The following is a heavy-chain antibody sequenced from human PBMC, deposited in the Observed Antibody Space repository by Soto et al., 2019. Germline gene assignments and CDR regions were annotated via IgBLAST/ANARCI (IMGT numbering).Heavy chain of an antibody. CDR1: GGSFSGYY. J-gene: IGHJ5*02. CDR2: INHSGST. V-gene: IGHV4-34*01. CDR3: ARGALITMVRGVIGWFDP. Sequence: PSETLSLTCAVYGGSFSGYYWSWIRQPPGKGLEWIGEINHSGSTNYNPSLKSRVTISVDTSKNQFSLKLSSVTAAETAVYYCARGALITMVRGVIGWFDPWGQGTLVTVSS. D-gene: IGHD3-10*01.